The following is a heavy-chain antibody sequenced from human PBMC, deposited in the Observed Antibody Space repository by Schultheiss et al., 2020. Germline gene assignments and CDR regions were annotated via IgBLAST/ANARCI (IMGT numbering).Heavy chain of an antibody. CDR2: IYWNDDK. CDR3: AHRRTRLKQNYDCWSGYYPRDAFDI. CDR1: GFSLSTSGVG. J-gene: IGHJ3*02. Sequence: SGPTLVKPTQTLTLTCTFSGFSLSTSGVGVGWIRQPPGKALEWLALIYWNDDKRYSPSLKSRLTITKDTSKNQVVLTMTNMDPVDTATYYCAHRRTRLKQNYDCWSGYYPRDAFDIWGQGTMVTVSS. D-gene: IGHD3-3*01. V-gene: IGHV2-5*01.